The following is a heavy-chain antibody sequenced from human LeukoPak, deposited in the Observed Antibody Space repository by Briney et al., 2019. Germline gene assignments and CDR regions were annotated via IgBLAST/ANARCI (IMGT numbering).Heavy chain of an antibody. CDR1: GFTFSSYA. CDR2: ISYDGSNK. J-gene: IGHJ5*02. V-gene: IGHV3-30-3*01. Sequence: PGRSLRLSCVASGFTFSSYAMHWVRQAPGKGLEWVAAISYDGSNKYYADSVKGRFTISRDNSKNTLYLQMNSLRAEDTAVYYCARELERRQNWFDPWGQGTLVTVSS. CDR3: ARELERRQNWFDP. D-gene: IGHD1-1*01.